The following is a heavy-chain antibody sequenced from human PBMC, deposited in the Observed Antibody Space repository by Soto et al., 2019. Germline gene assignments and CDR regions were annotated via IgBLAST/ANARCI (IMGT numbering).Heavy chain of an antibody. D-gene: IGHD3-16*01. V-gene: IGHV2-5*02. CDR3: AHRRRGSYFDY. J-gene: IGHJ4*02. CDR2: IYWDDDK. CDR1: GFSLSTSGVG. Sequence: QITLKESGPPLVKPTQTLTLTCTFSGFSLSTSGVGVGWIRQPPGKALEWLALIYWDDDKRYSPSLKSRLTITQDNSKDQVVLTMTSMDPVATATYSCAHRRRGSYFDYWGQGTLVTVSS.